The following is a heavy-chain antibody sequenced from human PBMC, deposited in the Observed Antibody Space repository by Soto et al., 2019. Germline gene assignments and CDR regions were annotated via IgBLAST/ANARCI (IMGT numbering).Heavy chain of an antibody. J-gene: IGHJ6*02. CDR2: IIPILGIA. CDR3: ARAEGGYCSSTSCYEGPYGMDV. CDR1: GGTFSSYT. D-gene: IGHD2-2*01. Sequence: SVKVSFKASGGTFSSYTISWVRQAPGQGLEWMGRIIPILGIANYAQKFQGRVTITADKSTSTAYMELSSLRSEDTAVYYCARAEGGYCSSTSCYEGPYGMDVWG. V-gene: IGHV1-69*02.